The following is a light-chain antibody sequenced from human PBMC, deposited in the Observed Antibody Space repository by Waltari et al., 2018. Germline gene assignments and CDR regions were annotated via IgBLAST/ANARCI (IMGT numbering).Light chain of an antibody. V-gene: IGLV2-23*02. CDR3: CSYGSSSSWV. CDR2: EVS. Sequence: QSALTQPASVSGSPGQSIPISCSGTRRDVGSYNLVSWYQHHPGKAPKLIIFEVSKRPSGVSNRFSASKSGNTASLTVSGLQAEDEADYYCCSYGSSSSWVFGGGTKLTVL. CDR1: RRDVGSYNL. J-gene: IGLJ3*02.